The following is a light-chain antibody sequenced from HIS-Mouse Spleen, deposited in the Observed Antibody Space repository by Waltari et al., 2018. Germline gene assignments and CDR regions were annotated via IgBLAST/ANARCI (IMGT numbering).Light chain of an antibody. CDR1: SSDVGGYNY. J-gene: IGLJ1*01. CDR3: CSYAGSYV. CDR2: DVS. V-gene: IGLV2-11*01. Sequence: QSALTQPRSVSGSPGQSVTIYCTVTSSDVGGYNYVSWYQQHPGKAPKLMIYDVSKRPSGVPDRFSGSKSGNTASLTISGLQAEDEADYYCCSYAGSYVFGTGTKVTVL.